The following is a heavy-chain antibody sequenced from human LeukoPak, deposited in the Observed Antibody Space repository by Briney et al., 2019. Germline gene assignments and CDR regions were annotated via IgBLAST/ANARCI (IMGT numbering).Heavy chain of an antibody. CDR3: ARLDSGSE. CDR1: GGTFSSYA. V-gene: IGHV1-2*02. CDR2: INPKSGGT. J-gene: IGHJ4*02. Sequence: ASVKVSCKAPGGTFSSYAISWVRQAPGQGLEWMGWINPKSGGTNYAQKFQGRVTTTRDTSISTAYMELIRLRSDDTAVYYCARLDSGSEWGQGTLVTVSS. D-gene: IGHD1-26*01.